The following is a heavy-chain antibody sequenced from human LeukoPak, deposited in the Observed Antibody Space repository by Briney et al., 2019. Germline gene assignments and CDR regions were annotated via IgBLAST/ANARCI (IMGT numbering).Heavy chain of an antibody. J-gene: IGHJ4*02. V-gene: IGHV1-2*02. Sequence: ASVKVSCKASGYTFTGYYIHWVRQAPGQGLEWMGWINPNSGGTNYAQKFQGRVTMTRDTSISTAYMELSRLRSDDTAVYYCARSIFGVVMHDYWGQGTLVTVSS. CDR3: ARSIFGVVMHDY. CDR2: INPNSGGT. CDR1: GYTFTGYY. D-gene: IGHD3-3*01.